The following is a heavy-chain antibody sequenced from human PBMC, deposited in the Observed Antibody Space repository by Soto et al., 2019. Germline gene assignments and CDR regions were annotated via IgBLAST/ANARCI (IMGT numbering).Heavy chain of an antibody. D-gene: IGHD2-2*01. J-gene: IGHJ3*01. CDR1: GGPARSYT. CDR3: ARERFCSSTACYRDAFDV. V-gene: IGHV1-69*04. CDR2: IIPLLGVP. Sequence: QVQLVQSGAEVRKPGSSVRVSCKASGGPARSYTLTWVRQAPGQGLEWMGRIIPLLGVPDYAQKFQGRLTIVADKSTNTAYMDLSSLISDDTALYYCARERFCSSTACYRDAFDVWGQGTQVTVSS.